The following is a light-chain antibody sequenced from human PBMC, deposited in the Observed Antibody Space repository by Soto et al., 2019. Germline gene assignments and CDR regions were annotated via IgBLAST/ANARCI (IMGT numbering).Light chain of an antibody. CDR3: SSYTTSNTRQIV. Sequence: QSVLTQPASGSGSRGQSITNSCTGTSSDVGGYNYVSWYQHHPGKAPKLIIYDVTNRPSGVSNPFSGSKSGNTASLTISGLQPEDEADYYCSSYTTSNTRQIVFGTGTKVTVL. J-gene: IGLJ1*01. CDR2: DVT. V-gene: IGLV2-14*03. CDR1: SSDVGGYNY.